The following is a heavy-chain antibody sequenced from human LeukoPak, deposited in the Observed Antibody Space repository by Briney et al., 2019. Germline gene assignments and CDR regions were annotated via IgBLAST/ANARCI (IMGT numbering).Heavy chain of an antibody. Sequence: PGGSLRLSCVASGFSFSDSVIHWVRQAPGKGLEWVAVISHDIKTTYYADSAKGRFTISRDNSKNTLYVQMNSLRAEDTAVYYCAKGHYYGSGSLDYWGQGTLVTVSS. V-gene: IGHV3-30*04. CDR1: GFSFSDSV. CDR3: AKGHYYGSGSLDY. D-gene: IGHD3-10*01. J-gene: IGHJ4*02. CDR2: ISHDIKTT.